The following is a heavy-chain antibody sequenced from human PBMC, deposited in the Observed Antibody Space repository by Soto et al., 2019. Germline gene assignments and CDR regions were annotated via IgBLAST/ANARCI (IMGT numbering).Heavy chain of an antibody. D-gene: IGHD4-17*01. CDR1: GDPFISSA. J-gene: IGHJ4*02. Sequence: VKVYSTTSGDPFISSAIIWVRQAPGQGLEWMGGIIPIFGTANYAQKFQGRVTITADKSTSTAYMELSSLRSEDTAVYYCAGHPPVTTPCFGYLGQGTLVTV. V-gene: IGHV1-69*06. CDR3: AGHPPVTTPCFGY. CDR2: IIPIFGTA.